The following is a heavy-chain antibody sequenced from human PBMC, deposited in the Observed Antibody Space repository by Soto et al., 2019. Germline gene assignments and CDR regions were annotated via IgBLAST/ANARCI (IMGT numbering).Heavy chain of an antibody. D-gene: IGHD1-26*01. Sequence: GASVKVSCKASGGTFSSYAISWVRQAPGQGLEWMGGIIPIFGTANYAQKFRGRVTITADESTSTAYMELSSLRSEDTAVYYCARAWELNAPFDYWGQGTLVTVSS. J-gene: IGHJ4*02. CDR1: GGTFSSYA. CDR3: ARAWELNAPFDY. V-gene: IGHV1-69*13. CDR2: IIPIFGTA.